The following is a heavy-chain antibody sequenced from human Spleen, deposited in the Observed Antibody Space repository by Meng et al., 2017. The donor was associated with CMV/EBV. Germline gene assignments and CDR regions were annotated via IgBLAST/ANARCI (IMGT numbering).Heavy chain of an antibody. J-gene: IGHJ3*02. CDR3: ARGPSTGYCSSTSCYTGAFDI. CDR2: LNPNGGAT. D-gene: IGHD2-2*02. CDR1: GYIFSGYY. Sequence: ASVKVSCKASGYIFSGYYMHWVRQAPGQGLEWMGWLNPNGGATVYAQKFEGRVTMTRDTSIDTAYMELSSLRSDDTAVYYCARGPSTGYCSSTSCYTGAFDIWGQGTMVTVSS. V-gene: IGHV1-2*02.